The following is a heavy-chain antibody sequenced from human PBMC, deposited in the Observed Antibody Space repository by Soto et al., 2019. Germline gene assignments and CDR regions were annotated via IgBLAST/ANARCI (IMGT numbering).Heavy chain of an antibody. D-gene: IGHD6-19*01. Sequence: GGSLRLSCSASGFTFSSYAMHWVRQAPGKGLEYVSAISSNGGSTYYADSVKGRFTISRDNSKNTLYLQMSSLRAEDTAVYYCVKDQRIPAVAGTIWFDPWGQGTLVTVSS. J-gene: IGHJ5*02. CDR1: GFTFSSYA. V-gene: IGHV3-64D*08. CDR3: VKDQRIPAVAGTIWFDP. CDR2: ISSNGGST.